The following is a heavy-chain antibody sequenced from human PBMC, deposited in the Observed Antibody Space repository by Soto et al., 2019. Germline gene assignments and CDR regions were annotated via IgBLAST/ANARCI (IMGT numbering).Heavy chain of an antibody. D-gene: IGHD6-13*01. Sequence: QVQLQESGPGLVKPSETLSLTCTVSGGSISSYYWSWIRQPPGKGLEWIGYIYYSGSTNYNPSLKSRVTISVDTSKNQFSLKLSSVTAADTAVYYCARGGGLAAADTGWFDPWGQGTLVTVSS. CDR2: IYYSGST. V-gene: IGHV4-59*01. J-gene: IGHJ5*02. CDR3: ARGGGLAAADTGWFDP. CDR1: GGSISSYY.